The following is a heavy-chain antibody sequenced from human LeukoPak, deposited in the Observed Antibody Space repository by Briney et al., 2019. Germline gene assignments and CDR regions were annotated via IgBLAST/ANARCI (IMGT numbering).Heavy chain of an antibody. Sequence: GGCLRLSCAASGFTFNSYAMSWVRQGHGEVLGWDSIISASGGSTYYADSVKGRFTISRDNSKSKLYLQMNSLRVEHTAAYYCAKDRTDTGSLGFWVWPKGPTDRVS. V-gene: IGHV3-23*01. D-gene: IGHD3-3*01. CDR2: ISASGGST. CDR1: GFTFNSYA. CDR3: AKDRTDTGSLGFWV. J-gene: IGHJ6*03.